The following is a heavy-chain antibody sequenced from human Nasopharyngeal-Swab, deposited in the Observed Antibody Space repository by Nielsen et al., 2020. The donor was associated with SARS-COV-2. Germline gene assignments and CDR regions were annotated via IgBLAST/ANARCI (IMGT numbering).Heavy chain of an antibody. CDR2: IYPGDSDT. V-gene: IGHV5-51*01. CDR1: GYSFTSYW. Sequence: GESLKISCKGSGYSFTSYWIGWVRQMPGKGLEWMGIIYPGDSDTRYSPSFQGQFTISADKSISTAYLQWSSLKASDTAMYYCARTDDYDILTGPYHPWGQGTLVTVSS. CDR3: ARTDDYDILTGPYHP. J-gene: IGHJ5*02. D-gene: IGHD3-9*01.